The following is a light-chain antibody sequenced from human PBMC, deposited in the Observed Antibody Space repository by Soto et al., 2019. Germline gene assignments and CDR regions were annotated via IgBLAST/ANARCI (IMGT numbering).Light chain of an antibody. V-gene: IGKV3-20*01. CDR2: GAS. Sequence: EIVLTQSPGTLSLSTGERATLSCRASQSVSSSYLAWYQQKPGQAPRLLIYGASSRATGIPDRFSGSGSRTEFTLTISSLQSEDFATYYCQQSYSTPPTFGQGTRLEIK. CDR1: QSVSSSY. CDR3: QQSYSTPPT. J-gene: IGKJ5*01.